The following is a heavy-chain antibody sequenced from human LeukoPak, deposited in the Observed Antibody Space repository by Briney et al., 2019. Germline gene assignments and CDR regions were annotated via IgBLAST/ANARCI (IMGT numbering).Heavy chain of an antibody. CDR3: ARDTLYYYYMDV. V-gene: IGHV3-21*01. J-gene: IGHJ6*03. D-gene: IGHD2-15*01. CDR1: GFTFSHYS. Sequence: GGSLRLSCAASGFTFSHYSMNWVRQAPGKGLEWVSSISSSSSYIYYADSVKGRFTISRDNAKNSLYLQMNSLRAEDTAVYYCARDTLYYYYMDVWGKGTTVTVSS. CDR2: ISSSSSYI.